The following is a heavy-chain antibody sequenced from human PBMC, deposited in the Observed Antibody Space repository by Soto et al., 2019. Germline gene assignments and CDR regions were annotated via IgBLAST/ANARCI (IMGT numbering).Heavy chain of an antibody. D-gene: IGHD6-13*01. J-gene: IGHJ5*02. CDR1: GFTFSSYA. Sequence: PGGSLRLSCAASGFTFSSYAMSWVRQAPGKGLEWVSAISGSGGSTYYADSVKGRFTISRDNSKNTLCLQMNSLRAEDTAVYYRAKDRNSSSWPYNWFDPWGQGTLVTVSS. CDR2: ISGSGGST. V-gene: IGHV3-23*01. CDR3: AKDRNSSSWPYNWFDP.